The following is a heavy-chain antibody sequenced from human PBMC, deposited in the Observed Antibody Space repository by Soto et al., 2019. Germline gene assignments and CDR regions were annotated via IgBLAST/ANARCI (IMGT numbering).Heavy chain of an antibody. CDR3: PRLEYSSSHYYGMDV. D-gene: IGHD6-6*01. CDR2: IYPGDSYT. CDR1: GYSFTSYW. Sequence: VESLTISCKVSGYSFTSYWIVWVLQLPGKGLEWMGIIYPGDSYTRYSPSFQGQVTISADKSISTAYLQWSSLKASDTAMYYCPRLEYSSSHYYGMDVWGQGTTVTVSS. J-gene: IGHJ6*01. V-gene: IGHV5-51*01.